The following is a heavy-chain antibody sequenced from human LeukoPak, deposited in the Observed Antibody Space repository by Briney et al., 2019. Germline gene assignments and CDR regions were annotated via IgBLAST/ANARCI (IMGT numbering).Heavy chain of an antibody. J-gene: IGHJ3*02. CDR2: ISGSGGST. CDR3: AKDEGSSGYKDAFDI. CDR1: GFTFSSYA. Sequence: GGPLRLSCAASGFTFSSYAMSWVRQAPGKGLEWVSAISGSGGSTYYADSVKGRFTISRDNSKNTLYLQMNSLRAEDTAVYYCAKDEGSSGYKDAFDIWGQGTMVTVSS. D-gene: IGHD3-22*01. V-gene: IGHV3-23*01.